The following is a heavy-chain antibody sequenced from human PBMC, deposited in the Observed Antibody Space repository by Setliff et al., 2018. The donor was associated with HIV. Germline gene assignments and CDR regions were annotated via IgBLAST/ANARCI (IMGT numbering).Heavy chain of an antibody. Sequence: ASVTVSCKESGYIFSTHYIHWVRQAPGQGLEWMGIINCDSGRTVYKEKIKGRLAMARDMSRTTVYMELTSLRTEDTAVYYCARGGYSGEFLDAFDIWGQGTLVTVSS. J-gene: IGHJ3*02. V-gene: IGHV1-46*01. CDR2: INCDSGRT. CDR3: ARGGYSGEFLDAFDI. D-gene: IGHD5-12*01. CDR1: GYIFSTHY.